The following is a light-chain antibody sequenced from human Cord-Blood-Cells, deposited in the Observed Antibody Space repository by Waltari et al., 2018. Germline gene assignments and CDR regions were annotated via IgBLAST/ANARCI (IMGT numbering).Light chain of an antibody. V-gene: IGLV1-44*01. CDR2: SNT. CDR1: SYNLGSNT. J-gene: IGLJ3*02. Sequence: QSVLTQPPSASGTPGQRVTISCSGSSYNLGSNTVNWYQQLPGTAPKLLLYSNTQRPSGVPDRFSGSKSGTSASLAISGLQSEDEADYYCAAWDDSLNGWVFGGGTKLTVL. CDR3: AAWDDSLNGWV.